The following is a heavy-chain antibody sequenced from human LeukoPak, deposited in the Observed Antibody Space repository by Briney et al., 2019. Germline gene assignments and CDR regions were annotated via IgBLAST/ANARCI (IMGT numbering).Heavy chain of an antibody. V-gene: IGHV1-46*01. CDR3: ARSSGRSPNRDYMDV. D-gene: IGHD1-14*01. CDR1: GHTFTSYY. CDR2: INPSGGST. J-gene: IGHJ6*03. Sequence: ASVKVSCKASGHTFTSYYMHWVRQAPGQGLEWMGIINPSGGSTSYAQKLQGRVTMTRDTSTSTVYMELSSLRSEDTAVYYCARSSGRSPNRDYMDVWGKGTTVTISS.